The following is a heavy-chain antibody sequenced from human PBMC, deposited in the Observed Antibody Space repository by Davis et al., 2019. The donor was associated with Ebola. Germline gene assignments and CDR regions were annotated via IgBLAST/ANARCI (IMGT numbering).Heavy chain of an antibody. J-gene: IGHJ6*04. D-gene: IGHD2-2*01. CDR1: GGSISSSSYY. Sequence: GSLRLSCTVSGGSISSSSYYWSWIRQPPGKGLEWIGEINHSGSTNYNPSLKSRVTISVDTSKNQFSLKLSSVTAADTAVYYCARGIVVVPAAMFGYYYYGMDVWGKGTTVTVSS. V-gene: IGHV4-39*07. CDR3: ARGIVVVPAAMFGYYYYGMDV. CDR2: INHSGST.